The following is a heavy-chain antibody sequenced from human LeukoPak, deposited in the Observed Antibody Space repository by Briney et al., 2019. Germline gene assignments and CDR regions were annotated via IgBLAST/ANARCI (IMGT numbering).Heavy chain of an antibody. CDR1: GGSISSSSHY. J-gene: IGHJ5*02. Sequence: SETLSLTCTVSGGSISSSSHYWGWIRQPPGKGLEWIGSMYYRGSTYHNPSLTSRVTISVDTSKNQFSLKLSSVTAADTAVYYCARDKIAVAGIEWFDPWGQGTLVTVSS. D-gene: IGHD6-19*01. CDR3: ARDKIAVAGIEWFDP. CDR2: MYYRGST. V-gene: IGHV4-39*07.